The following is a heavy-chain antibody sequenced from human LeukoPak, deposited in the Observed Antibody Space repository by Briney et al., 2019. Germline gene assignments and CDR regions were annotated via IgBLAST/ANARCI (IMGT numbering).Heavy chain of an antibody. CDR3: ARGLGYSYGLYYFDY. J-gene: IGHJ4*02. Sequence: SETLSLTCAVYGGSFSGYYWSWIRQPPGKGLEWIGEINHSGSTNYNPSLKSRVTISVDTSKNQFSLKLSSVTAADTAVYYCARGLGYSYGLYYFDYWGQGILVTVSS. CDR2: INHSGST. D-gene: IGHD5-18*01. V-gene: IGHV4-34*01. CDR1: GGSFSGYY.